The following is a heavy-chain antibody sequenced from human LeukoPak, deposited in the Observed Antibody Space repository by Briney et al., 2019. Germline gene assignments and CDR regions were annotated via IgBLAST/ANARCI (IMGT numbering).Heavy chain of an antibody. D-gene: IGHD3-22*01. CDR2: ISSSSSTI. V-gene: IGHV3-48*01. J-gene: IGHJ4*02. CDR3: ARDGGYYDSSGYYL. CDR1: GFTFSSYS. Sequence: PGGSLRLSCAASGFTFSSYSMNWVRQAPGKGLEWVSYISSSSSTIYYADSVNRRFTLSRDTAKNSLYLQMNSLRAEDTAVYYCARDGGYYDSSGYYLWGQGTLVTVSS.